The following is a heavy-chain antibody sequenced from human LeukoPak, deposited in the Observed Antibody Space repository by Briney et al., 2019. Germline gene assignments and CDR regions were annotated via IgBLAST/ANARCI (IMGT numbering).Heavy chain of an antibody. J-gene: IGHJ4*02. V-gene: IGHV4-34*01. D-gene: IGHD3-10*01. CDR3: ARRRTYGSGSLGY. CDR2: INHSGST. Sequence: SETLSLTCAVYGGSFSGYYWSWIRQPPGKGLEWIGEINHSGSTNYNPSLKSRVTISVDTSKNQFSLKLSSVTAADTAVYYCARRRTYGSGSLGYWGQGTLVTVSS. CDR1: GGSFSGYY.